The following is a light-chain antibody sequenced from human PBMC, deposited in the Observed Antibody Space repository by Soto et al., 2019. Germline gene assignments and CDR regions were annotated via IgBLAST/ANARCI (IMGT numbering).Light chain of an antibody. V-gene: IGKV1-39*01. J-gene: IGKJ5*01. Sequence: DIQMTQSPSSLSASVGDKVTITCRASQSISSSLNWYQQKSGKAPNLLIYGVSRLQGGVPSRFSGSGSGTDFTLTISSLEPEDFAVYYCQQRNNWPRSTFGQGTRLEIK. CDR2: GVS. CDR3: QQRNNWPRST. CDR1: QSISSS.